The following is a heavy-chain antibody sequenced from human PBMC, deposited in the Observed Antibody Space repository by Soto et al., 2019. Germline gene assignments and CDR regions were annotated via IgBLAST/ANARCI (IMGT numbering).Heavy chain of an antibody. CDR2: IRSKANSYAT. Sequence: GGSLRLSCAASGFTFSGSAMHWVRQASGKGLEWGGRIRSKANSYATAYAASVKGRFTISRDDSKNTAYLQMNSLKTEDTAVYYCPRHVVVVVPAAIDRSNWFDPWGQGTLVTVSS. J-gene: IGHJ5*02. CDR1: GFTFSGSA. V-gene: IGHV3-73*01. D-gene: IGHD2-2*01. CDR3: PRHVVVVVPAAIDRSNWFDP.